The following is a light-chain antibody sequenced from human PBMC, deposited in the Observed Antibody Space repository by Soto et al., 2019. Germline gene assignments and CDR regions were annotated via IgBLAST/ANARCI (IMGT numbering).Light chain of an antibody. J-gene: IGLJ2*01. V-gene: IGLV2-23*01. CDR1: SSDVGRYNL. CDR3: CSYAGSVV. Sequence: QSALTQPASVSGSPGQSITISCTGTSSDVGRYNLVSWYHHHPGKAPKLMIYEGSKRPSGVSNRFSGSKSSTTASLTISGLQAEDEDDYYCCSYAGSVVFGGGTKLTVL. CDR2: EGS.